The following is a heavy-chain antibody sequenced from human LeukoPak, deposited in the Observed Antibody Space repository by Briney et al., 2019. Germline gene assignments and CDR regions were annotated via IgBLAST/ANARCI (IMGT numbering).Heavy chain of an antibody. D-gene: IGHD1-26*01. CDR1: GFTFDDYA. Sequence: GGSLRLSCAASGFTFDDYAMHWVRQAPGKGLEWVSGISWNSGNIGYADSVKGRFTISRDNSKNTLYLQMNSLRAEDTAVYYCAKDLRGSYSRAAFDIWGQGTMVTVSS. CDR2: ISWNSGNI. CDR3: AKDLRGSYSRAAFDI. J-gene: IGHJ3*02. V-gene: IGHV3-9*01.